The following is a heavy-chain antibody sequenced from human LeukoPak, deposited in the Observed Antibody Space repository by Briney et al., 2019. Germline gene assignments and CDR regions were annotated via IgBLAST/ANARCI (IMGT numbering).Heavy chain of an antibody. CDR2: IYPGDSDT. CDR3: ARRPGGGTMTYFDY. D-gene: IGHD2-15*01. Sequence: GESLKISSKGPGYSFSNYWIGWVRQMPGKDLEWMGIIYPGDSDTRYSPSFQGQVTISADKSISTAYLQWSSLKASDTAIYFCARRPGGGTMTYFDYWGQGTQVTVSS. CDR1: GYSFSNYW. V-gene: IGHV5-51*01. J-gene: IGHJ4*02.